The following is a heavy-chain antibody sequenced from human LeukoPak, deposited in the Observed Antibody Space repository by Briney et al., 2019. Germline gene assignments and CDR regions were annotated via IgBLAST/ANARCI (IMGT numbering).Heavy chain of an antibody. CDR1: GSTFDDYA. CDR2: ISGDGGST. CDR3: ASVTCSGGSCYYYHYGMDV. D-gene: IGHD2-15*01. V-gene: IGHV3-43*02. Sequence: GGSLRLSCAASGSTFDDYAMHWVRQAPGKGLEWVSLISGDGGSTYYADSVKGRFTISRDNSKNSPYLQMNSLRTEDTALYYCASVTCSGGSCYYYHYGMDVWGQGTTVTVSS. J-gene: IGHJ6*02.